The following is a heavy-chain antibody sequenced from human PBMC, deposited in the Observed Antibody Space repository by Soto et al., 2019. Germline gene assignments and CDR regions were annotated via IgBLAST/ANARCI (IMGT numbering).Heavy chain of an antibody. CDR2: ISTYKGNT. D-gene: IGHD3-10*01. CDR1: GYTFTRYG. CDR3: ARDLTRPHGGDF. Sequence: QVQLVQSGAEVKKPGASVKVSCKASGYTFTRYGISWVRQAPGQGLEWLGWISTYKGNTNYAQKFQGRVSMTTDTSTSTAHMELRSLRSDDTDVYYCARDLTRPHGGDFWGQGTLVTVSS. V-gene: IGHV1-18*01. J-gene: IGHJ4*02.